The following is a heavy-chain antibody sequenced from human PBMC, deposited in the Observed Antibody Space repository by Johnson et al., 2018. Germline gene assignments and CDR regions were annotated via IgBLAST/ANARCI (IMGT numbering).Heavy chain of an antibody. V-gene: IGHV3-30*18. Sequence: QVQLVQSGGGVVQPGRSLRLSCAASGFTFSNYGMHWVRQAPGKGLEWVAVISYDGSNKYYADSARGRFTNSRDNSKNTLYLQMNRLRAEDTAVFYCAKSLHDYYGMDVWGQGTTVTVSS. CDR1: GFTFSNYG. J-gene: IGHJ6*02. CDR3: AKSLHDYYGMDV. CDR2: ISYDGSNK.